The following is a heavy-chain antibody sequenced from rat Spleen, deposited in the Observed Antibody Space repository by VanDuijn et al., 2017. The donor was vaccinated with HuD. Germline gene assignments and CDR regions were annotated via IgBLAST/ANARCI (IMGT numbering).Heavy chain of an antibody. CDR3: TRDWDY. CDR1: GFTFNNYW. J-gene: IGHJ2*01. Sequence: EVQLVETGGGLVQPGKSLKLSCVASGFTFNNYWMTWIRQSPGRGLEWVASITNFAGRTHYPDSVKGRFTISRDNAKSTLYLQMNSLRSEDTATYYCTRDWDYWGQGVMVTVSS. V-gene: IGHV5-31*01. CDR2: ITNFAGRT.